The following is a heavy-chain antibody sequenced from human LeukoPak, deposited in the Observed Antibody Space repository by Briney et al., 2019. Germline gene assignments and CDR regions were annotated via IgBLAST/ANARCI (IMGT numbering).Heavy chain of an antibody. J-gene: IGHJ4*02. CDR1: GGSFSGYY. D-gene: IGHD2-15*01. CDR3: RIVVVVAATISGPDDY. Sequence: SETLSLTCAVYGGSFSGYYWSWIRQPPGKGLEWIGEINHSGSTNYNPSLKSRVTTSVDTSKNQFSLKLSSVTAADTAVYYCRIVVVVAATISGPDDYWGQGTLVTVSS. V-gene: IGHV4-34*01. CDR2: INHSGST.